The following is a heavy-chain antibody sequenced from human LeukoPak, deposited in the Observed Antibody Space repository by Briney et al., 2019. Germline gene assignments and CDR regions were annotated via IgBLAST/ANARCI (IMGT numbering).Heavy chain of an antibody. CDR1: GFTFSDYY. CDR2: IGGSGSYT. CDR3: AREGYSSGWYI. V-gene: IGHV3-11*06. Sequence: GGSLRLSCAASGFTFSDYYMSWIRQAPGKGLEWVSYIGGSGSYTDYADSVKGRFTISRDNAKNSLYLQMNSLRAEDTAVYYCAREGYSSGWYIWGQGTMVTVSS. J-gene: IGHJ3*02. D-gene: IGHD6-19*01.